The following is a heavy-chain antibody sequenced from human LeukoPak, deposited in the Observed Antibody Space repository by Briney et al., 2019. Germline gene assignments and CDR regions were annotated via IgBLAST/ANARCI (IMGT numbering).Heavy chain of an antibody. Sequence: SQTLSLTCTVAGGSISSYYWSWVRQPPRKGLEWHGYIYHTGSTNYNPTRMSRVTIAVDTSKNQFSLKLSSVTAADTAVYYCARQQLSQLYYFDNWGQGTLVTVSS. J-gene: IGHJ4*02. V-gene: IGHV4-59*01. CDR1: GGSISSYY. CDR3: ARQQLSQLYYFDN. D-gene: IGHD6-13*01. CDR2: IYHTGST.